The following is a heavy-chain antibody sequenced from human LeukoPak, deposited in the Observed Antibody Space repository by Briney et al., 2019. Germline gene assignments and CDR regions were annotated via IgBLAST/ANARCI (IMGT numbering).Heavy chain of an antibody. CDR3: ARSSGFAFDI. CDR1: GFTFSSYS. Sequence: PGGSLRLSCAASGFTFSSYSMNWVRQAPGKGLEWVSLIYSGGNTYYADSVKGRFTISRDNSKNTLYLQMNSLRAEGTAVYFCARSSGFAFDIWGLGTMVTVSS. J-gene: IGHJ3*02. CDR2: IYSGGNT. D-gene: IGHD3-22*01. V-gene: IGHV3-53*01.